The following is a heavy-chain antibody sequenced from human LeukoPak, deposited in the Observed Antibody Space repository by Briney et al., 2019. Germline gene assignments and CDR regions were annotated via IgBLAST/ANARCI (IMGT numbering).Heavy chain of an antibody. CDR3: ARDTNAYSYDSSGYYPLDY. D-gene: IGHD3-22*01. Sequence: ASVKVSCKASGYTFTSYYMHWVRQAPGQGLEWMGIITPSGGSTRYAQKFQGRVTMTRDTSTSTVYMELSSLRSEDTALYYCARDTNAYSYDSSGYYPLDYWGQGTLVTVFS. V-gene: IGHV1-46*01. CDR1: GYTFTSYY. J-gene: IGHJ4*02. CDR2: ITPSGGST.